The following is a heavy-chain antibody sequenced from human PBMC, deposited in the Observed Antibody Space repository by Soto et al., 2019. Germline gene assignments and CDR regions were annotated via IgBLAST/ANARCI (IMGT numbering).Heavy chain of an antibody. Sequence: SVKVSCKASGFTFTSSAVQWVRQARGQRLEWIGWIVVGSGNTNYAQKFQERVTITRDMSTSTAYMELSSLRSEDTAVYYCAAVGWELLYFQHWGQCTLVTVSS. D-gene: IGHD1-26*01. J-gene: IGHJ1*01. CDR3: AAVGWELLYFQH. V-gene: IGHV1-58*01. CDR1: GFTFTSSA. CDR2: IVVGSGNT.